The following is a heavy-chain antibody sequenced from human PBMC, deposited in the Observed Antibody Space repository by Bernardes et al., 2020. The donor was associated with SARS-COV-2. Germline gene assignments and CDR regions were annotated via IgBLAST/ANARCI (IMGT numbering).Heavy chain of an antibody. CDR2: IKQDGSEK. CDR1: GFTFSSYW. Sequence: GGSLRLSCAASGFTFSSYWMSWVRQAPGKGLEWVANIKQDGSEKYYVDSVKGRFTISRDNAKNSLYLQMNSLRAEDTAVYYCARAPITMVRGVIKSGLDYWGQGTLVTVSS. V-gene: IGHV3-7*01. D-gene: IGHD3-10*01. CDR3: ARAPITMVRGVIKSGLDY. J-gene: IGHJ4*02.